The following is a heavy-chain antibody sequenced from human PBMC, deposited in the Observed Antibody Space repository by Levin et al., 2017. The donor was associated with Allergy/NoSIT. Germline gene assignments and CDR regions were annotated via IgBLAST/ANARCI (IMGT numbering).Heavy chain of an antibody. V-gene: IGHV3-7*01. CDR3: ARGGACDGWRGCWGVDF. CDR2: IKQDGCEK. CDR1: GFTFSSYS. D-gene: IGHD3-3*01. J-gene: IGHJ4*02. Sequence: PGGSLRLSCAASGFTFSSYSMSWVRQAPGKGLEWVANIKQDGCEKYYVDSVKGRFTISRDNAKNSLYLQMNSLRAEDTAVYYCARGGACDGWRGCWGVDFWGQGTLVTVSS.